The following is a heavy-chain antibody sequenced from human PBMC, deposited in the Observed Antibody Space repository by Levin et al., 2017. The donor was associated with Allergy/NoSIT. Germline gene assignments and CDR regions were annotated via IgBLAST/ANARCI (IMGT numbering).Heavy chain of an antibody. CDR2: IYYSGST. CDR3: ARVAGNYGWFDP. V-gene: IGHV4-30-4*01. CDR1: GGSISSGDYY. D-gene: IGHD1-7*01. Sequence: SETLSLTCTVSGGSISSGDYYWSWIRQPPGKGLEWIGYIYYSGSTYYNPSLKSRVTISVDTSKNQFSLKLSSVTAADTAVYYCARVAGNYGWFDPWGQGTLVTVSS. J-gene: IGHJ5*02.